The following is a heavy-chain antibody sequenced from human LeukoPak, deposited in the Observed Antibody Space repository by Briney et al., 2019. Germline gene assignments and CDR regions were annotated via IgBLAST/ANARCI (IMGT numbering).Heavy chain of an antibody. CDR1: GFTFSSYS. J-gene: IGHJ6*02. V-gene: IGHV3-21*04. CDR3: ARGQWLPYYYYGMDV. Sequence: PGGSLRLSCAASGFTFSSYSMNWVRQAPGKGLEWVSSISSSSSYIYYADSVKGRFTISRDNAKNSLYLQMNSLRAEDTAVYYCARGQWLPYYYYGMDVWGQGTTVTVSS. D-gene: IGHD6-19*01. CDR2: ISSSSSYI.